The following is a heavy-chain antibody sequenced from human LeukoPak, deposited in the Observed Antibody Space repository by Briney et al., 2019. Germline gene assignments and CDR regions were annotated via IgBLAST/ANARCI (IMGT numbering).Heavy chain of an antibody. V-gene: IGHV3-15*01. D-gene: IGHD4-17*01. CDR2: IKSKIDGGTT. CDR1: GFSFASAW. Sequence: GGSLRLSCVASGFSFASAWMSWVRQAPGKGLEWVDRIKSKIDGGTTDYAAPVKGRFTISRDDSKTTLYLQMNSLKTEDTAVYYCTTDPGDYEIYWGQGTLVTVSS. CDR3: TTDPGDYEIY. J-gene: IGHJ4*02.